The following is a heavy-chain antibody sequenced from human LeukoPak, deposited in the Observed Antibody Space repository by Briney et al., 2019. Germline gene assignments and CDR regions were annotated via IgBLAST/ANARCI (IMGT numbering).Heavy chain of an antibody. Sequence: SVKVSCKASGGTFSSYAISWVRQAPGQGLEWMGGIIPIFGTANYARKFQGRVTITADESTSTAYMELSSLRSEDTAVYYCARGAVGGYSGYDPDREGYYFDYWGQGTLVTVSS. CDR1: GGTFSSYA. J-gene: IGHJ4*02. V-gene: IGHV1-69*13. D-gene: IGHD5-12*01. CDR3: ARGAVGGYSGYDPDREGYYFDY. CDR2: IIPIFGTA.